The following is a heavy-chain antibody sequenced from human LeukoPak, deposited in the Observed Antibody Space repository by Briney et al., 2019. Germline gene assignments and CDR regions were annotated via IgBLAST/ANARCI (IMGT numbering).Heavy chain of an antibody. CDR1: GFTFSSYE. J-gene: IGHJ4*02. Sequence: GGSLRLSCAASGFTFSSYEMNWVRQAPRKGLEWVSCISGSGSYIYYADSVKGRFTISRDNAKNSLHLQVNSLRAEDTAVYYCVRERFHGSGAPKFGFWGQGTLVTVSS. CDR3: VRERFHGSGAPKFGF. D-gene: IGHD3-10*01. V-gene: IGHV3-21*06. CDR2: ISGSGSYI.